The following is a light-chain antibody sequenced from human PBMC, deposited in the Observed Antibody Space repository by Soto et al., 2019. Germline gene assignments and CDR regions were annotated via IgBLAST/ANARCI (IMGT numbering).Light chain of an antibody. CDR3: QSADSSGTVV. CDR2: KDS. Sequence: SYELTQPPSVSVSPGQTARITCSGDALPKQYAYWYQQKPGQAPALVIYKDSERPSGIPERFSGSSSGTTVTLTISGVQAEDEADYYCQSADSSGTVVFXGGTKGTVL. V-gene: IGLV3-25*02. J-gene: IGLJ2*01. CDR1: ALPKQY.